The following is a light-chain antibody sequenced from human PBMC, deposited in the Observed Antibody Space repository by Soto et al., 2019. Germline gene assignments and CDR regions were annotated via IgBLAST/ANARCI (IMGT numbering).Light chain of an antibody. Sequence: AIRMTQSPSSFSASTGDRVTITCRSSQGISSYLAWYQQKPGKAPKLLIYAASTLQSGVPSRFSGSGSGTDFTLTISCLQSEDFATYYCQQYYSYPLTFGAGTKADIK. J-gene: IGKJ4*01. V-gene: IGKV1-8*01. CDR3: QQYYSYPLT. CDR1: QGISSY. CDR2: AAS.